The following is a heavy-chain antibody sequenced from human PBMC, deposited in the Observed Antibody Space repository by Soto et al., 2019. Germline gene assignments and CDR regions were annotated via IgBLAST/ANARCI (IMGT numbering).Heavy chain of an antibody. Sequence: GGSLRLSCAASGFRLSDYWMHWVRQVPGKGLLWVSRISVDGGDTTYAESVKGRFTISRDNAKNSLYLQMNSLRAEDTAVYYCARIGATVTTSYYYMDVWGKGTTVTVSS. J-gene: IGHJ6*03. V-gene: IGHV3-74*01. CDR3: ARIGATVTTSYYYMDV. CDR1: GFRLSDYW. CDR2: ISVDGGDT. D-gene: IGHD4-17*01.